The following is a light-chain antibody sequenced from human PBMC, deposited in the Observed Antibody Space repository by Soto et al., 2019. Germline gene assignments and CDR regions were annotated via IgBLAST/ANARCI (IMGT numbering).Light chain of an antibody. V-gene: IGKV1-33*01. CDR3: QQLNEFVT. Sequence: DIQMTQSPSSLSASVGDRVTITCQASHDLGDYLNWYQHKPGRAPKLLIYDASRLETGVPSRFSGSGSGTDFTLTIRGLQPEDIATYYCQQLNEFVTFGPGTKVNI. J-gene: IGKJ3*01. CDR2: DAS. CDR1: HDLGDY.